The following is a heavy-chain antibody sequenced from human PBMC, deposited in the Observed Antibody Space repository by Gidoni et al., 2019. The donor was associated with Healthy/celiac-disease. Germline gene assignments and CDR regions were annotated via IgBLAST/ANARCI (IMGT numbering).Heavy chain of an antibody. J-gene: IGHJ4*02. Sequence: VQLLESGGGLVHPGGSLRLPCAVSGFTFSSYAMSWVRQAPGKGLKWVSAISGSGGSTYYADSVKGRFTISRDNSKNTLYLQMNSLRAEDTAVYYCADGMAQFDYWGQGTLVTVSS. CDR1: GFTFSSYA. D-gene: IGHD2-8*01. CDR3: ADGMAQFDY. CDR2: ISGSGGST. V-gene: IGHV3-23*01.